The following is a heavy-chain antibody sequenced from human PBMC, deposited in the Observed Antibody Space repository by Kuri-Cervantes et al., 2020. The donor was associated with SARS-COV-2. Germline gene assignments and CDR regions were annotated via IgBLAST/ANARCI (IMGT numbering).Heavy chain of an antibody. J-gene: IGHJ6*03. V-gene: IGHV1-2*04. CDR2: IKPKSGGT. Sequence: ASVKVSCKASGYTFSGYYMHCVRQAPGQGLESMGWIKPKSGGTNYAQKFQGWVTMTSDTSISTVYMELNRLSSDDTAVYYCARGVRFLDPKYYYFYYYMDVWGKGTTVTVSS. CDR3: ARGVRFLDPKYYYFYYYMDV. CDR1: GYTFSGYY. D-gene: IGHD3-3*01.